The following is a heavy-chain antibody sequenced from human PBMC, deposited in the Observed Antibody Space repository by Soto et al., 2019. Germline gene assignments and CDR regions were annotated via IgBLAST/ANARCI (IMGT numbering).Heavy chain of an antibody. D-gene: IGHD4-17*01. CDR3: ARDPSTTVTPPYYYGMDV. Sequence: TLSLTCTVSGGSISSGGYYWSWIRQHPGKGLEWIGYIYYSGSTYYNPSLKSRVTISVDTSKNQFSLKLSSVTAADTAVYYCARDPSTTVTPPYYYGMDVWGQGTTVTVSS. J-gene: IGHJ6*02. V-gene: IGHV4-31*03. CDR2: IYYSGST. CDR1: GGSISSGGYY.